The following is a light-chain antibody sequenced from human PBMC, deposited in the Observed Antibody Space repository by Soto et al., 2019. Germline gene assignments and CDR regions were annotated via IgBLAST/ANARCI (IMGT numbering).Light chain of an antibody. CDR1: SSNIGARYD. V-gene: IGLV1-40*01. J-gene: IGLJ2*01. Sequence: QSVLTQPPSVSGAPGQRVTISCTGSSSNIGARYDVHWYQHLPGTAPKLLIYGNTNRPSGVPDRFSGSKSGTSASLAITGLQAEDEADYYCQSYETSRSGYVIFGGGTKLTVL. CDR2: GNT. CDR3: QSYETSRSGYVI.